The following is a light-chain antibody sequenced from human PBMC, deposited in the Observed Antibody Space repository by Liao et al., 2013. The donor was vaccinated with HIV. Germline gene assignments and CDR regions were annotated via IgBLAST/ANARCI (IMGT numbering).Light chain of an antibody. CDR1: NIGSKS. V-gene: IGLV3-25*03. CDR3: QSADNSGTYV. CDR2: KDS. J-gene: IGLJ1*01. Sequence: SYVLTQPPSVSVAPGKTARITCGGNNIGSKSVHWYQQKPGQAPVLVIYKDSERPSGIPERFSGSSSGTTVTLTISGVQAEDEADYYCQSADNSGTYVFGTGTKVTVL.